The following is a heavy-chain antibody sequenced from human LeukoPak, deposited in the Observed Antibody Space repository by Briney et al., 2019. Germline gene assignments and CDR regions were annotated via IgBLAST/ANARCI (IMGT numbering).Heavy chain of an antibody. CDR1: GFSFDDYA. Sequence: GRSLRLSCVASGFSFDDYAINWVRQAPGKGLEWVSGIRWKSGSIAYADSVKGRFTISRDNAKNSLYLQMNSLRVEDMALYYWGARRGGAACTDLFDDWGQGTLVTVSS. CDR3: GARRGGAACTDLFDD. D-gene: IGHD6-13*01. CDR2: IRWKSGSI. V-gene: IGHV3-9*03. J-gene: IGHJ4*02.